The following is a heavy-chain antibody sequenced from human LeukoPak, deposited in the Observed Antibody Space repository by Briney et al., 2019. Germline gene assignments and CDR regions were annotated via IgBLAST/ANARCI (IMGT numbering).Heavy chain of an antibody. CDR1: GGSVSSYY. CDR3: ARAGIVVVPAAILGSWFDP. Sequence: SETLSLTCTVSGGSVSSYYWSWIRQPPGKGLEWIGYIYYSGSTYYNPSLKSRVTISVDTSKNQFSLKLSSVTAADTAVYYCARAGIVVVPAAILGSWFDPWGQGTLVTVSS. D-gene: IGHD2-2*02. CDR2: IYYSGST. J-gene: IGHJ5*02. V-gene: IGHV4-59*08.